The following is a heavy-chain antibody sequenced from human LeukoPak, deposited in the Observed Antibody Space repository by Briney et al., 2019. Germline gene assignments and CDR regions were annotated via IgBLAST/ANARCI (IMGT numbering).Heavy chain of an antibody. D-gene: IGHD4-23*01. Sequence: GGSLRLSCAASGFTFSSYAMHWVRQAPGKGLEWVAVISYDGSNKYYADSVKGRFTISRDNSKNTLYLQMNSLRAEDTAVFYCASSTTVVTPPFDYWGQGTLVTVSS. J-gene: IGHJ4*02. CDR2: ISYDGSNK. V-gene: IGHV3-30-3*01. CDR3: ASSTTVVTPPFDY. CDR1: GFTFSSYA.